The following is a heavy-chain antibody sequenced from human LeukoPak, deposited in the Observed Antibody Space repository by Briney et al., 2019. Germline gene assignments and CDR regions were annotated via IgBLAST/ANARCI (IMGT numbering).Heavy chain of an antibody. V-gene: IGHV3-30-3*01. J-gene: IGHJ6*02. CDR1: GFTFSSYA. Sequence: PGRSLRLSCAASGFTFSSYAMHWVRQAPGKGLEWVAVISYDASSKYYTDSVKGRFTISRDNSKNTLYLQMNTLRADDTAVHFCARDLMATIYYYYGMDVWGRGTTVTVSS. CDR3: ARDLMATIYYYYGMDV. D-gene: IGHD5-24*01. CDR2: ISYDASSK.